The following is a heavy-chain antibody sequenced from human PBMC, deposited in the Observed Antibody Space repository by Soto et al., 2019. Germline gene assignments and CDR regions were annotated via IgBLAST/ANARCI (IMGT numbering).Heavy chain of an antibody. J-gene: IGHJ5*02. CDR2: IHYSGST. D-gene: IGHD6-6*01. CDR3: ARGCVAARKGRWFDP. CDR1: GGSISSYY. V-gene: IGHV4-59*01. Sequence: QVQLQESGPGLVKPSETLSLTCTVSGGSISSYYWGWIRQPPGKGLEWIGYIHYSGSTNYNPSLRSRVTITVDTPKTQFSLKVNSMIAADTAIYYCARGCVAARKGRWFDPWGQGTLVTVSS.